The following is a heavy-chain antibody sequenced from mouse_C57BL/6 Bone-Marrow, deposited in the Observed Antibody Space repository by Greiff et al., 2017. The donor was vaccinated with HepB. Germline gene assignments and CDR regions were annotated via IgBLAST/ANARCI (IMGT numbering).Heavy chain of an antibody. V-gene: IGHV1-4*01. CDR2: INPSSGYT. CDR1: GYTFTSYT. D-gene: IGHD1-1*01. Sequence: VQLQESGAELARPGASVKMSCKASGYTFTSYTMHWVKQRPGQGLEWIGYINPSSGYTKYNQKFKDKATLTADKSSSTAYMQLSSLTSEDSAVYYCARRSAVYYYGSSYGAWFAYWGQGTLVTVSA. CDR3: ARRSAVYYYGSSYGAWFAY. J-gene: IGHJ3*01.